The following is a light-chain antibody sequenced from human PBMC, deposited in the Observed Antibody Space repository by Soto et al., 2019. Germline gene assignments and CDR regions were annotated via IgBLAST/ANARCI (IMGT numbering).Light chain of an antibody. CDR3: QQYDNLPPGT. J-gene: IGKJ5*01. V-gene: IGKV1-33*01. Sequence: DIQMTQSPSSLSASVGDRVTIACHASQDISNYLNWYQQKPGKAPKLLIYDASNLETGVPSRFSGSGSGTDFTFTISSLQPEDIATYYCQQYDNLPPGTFGQGTRLEIK. CDR1: QDISNY. CDR2: DAS.